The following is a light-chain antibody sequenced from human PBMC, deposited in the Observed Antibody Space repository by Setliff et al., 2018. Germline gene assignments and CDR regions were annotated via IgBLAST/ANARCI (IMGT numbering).Light chain of an antibody. V-gene: IGLV2-14*01. CDR1: SSDVGGYNY. J-gene: IGLJ1*01. CDR2: DVS. Sequence: ALTQPASVSGSPGQSITISCTGTSSDVGGYNYVSWYQQHPGKAPKLMIYDVSKRPSGVSNRFSGSKSGNTASLTISGLQAEDEADYYCSSYAGSNNFVFGTGTKVTVL. CDR3: SSYAGSNNFV.